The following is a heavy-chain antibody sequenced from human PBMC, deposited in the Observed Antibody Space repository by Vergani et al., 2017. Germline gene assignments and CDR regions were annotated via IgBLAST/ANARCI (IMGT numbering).Heavy chain of an antibody. CDR1: GFTFSSYA. V-gene: IGHV3-23*01. J-gene: IGHJ3*02. Sequence: EVQLLESGGGLVQPGGSLRLSCAASGFTFSSYAMSWVRQAPGKGLEWVSGISWNSGSIGYADSVKGRFTISRDNAKNSLYLQMNSLRAEDTAVYYCAKAVVAATLFAFDIWGQGTMVTVSS. CDR3: AKAVVAATLFAFDI. D-gene: IGHD2-15*01. CDR2: ISWNSGSI.